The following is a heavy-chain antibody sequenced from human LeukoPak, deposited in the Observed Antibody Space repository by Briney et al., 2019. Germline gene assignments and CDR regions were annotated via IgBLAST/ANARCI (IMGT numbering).Heavy chain of an antibody. CDR3: ARLGLRYFDWSSYYFDY. J-gene: IGHJ4*02. Sequence: GESLKISCKGSGYSFTSYWIGWVRQMPGKGLEWMGIIYPGDSDTRYSPSFQGQVTISADKSISTAYLQWSSLKASDTAMYYCARLGLRYFDWSSYYFDYCGQGTLVTVSS. CDR1: GYSFTSYW. V-gene: IGHV5-51*01. D-gene: IGHD3-9*01. CDR2: IYPGDSDT.